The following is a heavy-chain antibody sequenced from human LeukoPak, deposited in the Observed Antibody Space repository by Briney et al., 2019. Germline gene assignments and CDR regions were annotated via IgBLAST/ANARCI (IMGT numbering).Heavy chain of an antibody. J-gene: IGHJ4*02. CDR3: ARGGYRFGYIYDY. CDR1: GYSFNSYA. CDR2: ISYDGSDK. Sequence: GGSLRLSCAVSGYSFNSYALHWVRQAPGKGLEWVAFISYDGSDKKYAESLKGRFTISRDNSKNTGYLQMNSLRPEDTAVYYCARGGYRFGYIYDYWGQGTLVTVSS. D-gene: IGHD5-18*01. V-gene: IGHV3-30*04.